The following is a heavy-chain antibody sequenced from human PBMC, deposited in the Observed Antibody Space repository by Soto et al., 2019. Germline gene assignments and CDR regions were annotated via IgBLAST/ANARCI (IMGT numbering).Heavy chain of an antibody. CDR2: INPSGGST. CDR3: ARAAAVLPDYYYYMDV. J-gene: IGHJ6*03. D-gene: IGHD6-13*01. Sequence: ASVKVSCKASGYTFTSYYMHWVRQAPGQGLEWMGIINPSGGSTSYAQKFQGRVNMTRDTSTSTVYMELSSLRSEDTAVYYCARAAAVLPDYYYYMDVWGKGTTVTVSS. CDR1: GYTFTSYY. V-gene: IGHV1-46*03.